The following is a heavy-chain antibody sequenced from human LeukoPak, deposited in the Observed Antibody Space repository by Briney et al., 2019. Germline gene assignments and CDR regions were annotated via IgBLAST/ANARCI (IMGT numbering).Heavy chain of an antibody. CDR1: GGSISSYY. J-gene: IGHJ4*02. V-gene: IGHV4-59*01. Sequence: PSETLSLTCTVSGGSISSYYWSWIRQPPGKGLEWIGYIYYSGSTNYNPSLKSRVTISVDTSKNQFSLKLKSVTAADTAVYYCARCGSGWYEGYFEHRGQGTLVTVSS. CDR2: IYYSGST. D-gene: IGHD6-19*01. CDR3: ARCGSGWYEGYFEH.